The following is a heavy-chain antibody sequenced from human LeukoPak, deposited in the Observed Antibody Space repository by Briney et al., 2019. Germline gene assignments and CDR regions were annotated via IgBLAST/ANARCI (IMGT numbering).Heavy chain of an antibody. CDR1: GGSISSYY. V-gene: IGHV4-59*08. CDR2: IYYSGST. CDR3: AGHTYYYGSGSYSYWFDP. D-gene: IGHD3-10*01. J-gene: IGHJ5*02. Sequence: SETLSLTCTVSGGSISSYYWSRIRQPPGKGLEWIGYIYYSGSTNYNPSLKSRVTISVDTSKNQFSLKLSSVTAADTAVYYCAGHTYYYGSGSYSYWFDPWGQGTLVTVSS.